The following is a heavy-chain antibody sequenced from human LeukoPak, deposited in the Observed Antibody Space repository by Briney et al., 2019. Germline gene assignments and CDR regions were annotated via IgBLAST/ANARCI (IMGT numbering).Heavy chain of an antibody. CDR2: INTDGSST. D-gene: IGHD6-6*01. J-gene: IGHJ4*02. CDR3: GVFTDY. Sequence: GGSLRLSRAASGFTFSSYWMHWVRQAPGKGLMWVSRINTDGSSTSYADSVKGRFAISRDNAKNTLYLQMNSLRAEDTAVYYCGVFTDYWGQGTLVTVSS. CDR1: GFTFSSYW. V-gene: IGHV3-74*01.